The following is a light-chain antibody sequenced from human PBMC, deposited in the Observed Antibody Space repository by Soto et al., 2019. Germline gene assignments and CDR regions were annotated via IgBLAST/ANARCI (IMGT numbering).Light chain of an antibody. Sequence: QSALAQPPSASGSPGQSVTITCTGTNSDVGTYNYVSWYQQQPGKAPKLMIYQVTNRPSGVSNRFSGSRSGNTASLTISGLQAEDEADYYCSSYTDSSNYVFGTGTKVTVL. CDR1: NSDVGTYNY. J-gene: IGLJ1*01. CDR3: SSYTDSSNYV. CDR2: QVT. V-gene: IGLV2-14*01.